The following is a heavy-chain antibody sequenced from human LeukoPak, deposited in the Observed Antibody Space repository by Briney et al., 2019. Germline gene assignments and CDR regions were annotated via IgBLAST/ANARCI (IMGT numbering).Heavy chain of an antibody. CDR3: ATDIVATEAFDY. D-gene: IGHD5-12*01. Sequence: PGGSLRPSCAASGFTVSSNYMSWVRQAPGKGLEWVSVFYSGGRTHYADSVKGRFTISRDNSKNTLYLQMNSLRAEDTAVYYCATDIVATEAFDYWGQGTLVTVSS. J-gene: IGHJ4*02. V-gene: IGHV3-53*01. CDR2: FYSGGRT. CDR1: GFTVSSNY.